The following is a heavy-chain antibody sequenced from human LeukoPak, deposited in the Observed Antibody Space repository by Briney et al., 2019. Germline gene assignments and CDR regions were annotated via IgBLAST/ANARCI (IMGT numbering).Heavy chain of an antibody. CDR2: IVVGSGNT. V-gene: IGHV1-58*01. Sequence: ASVKVSCKASGFTFTSSAVQWVRQARGQRLEWIGWIVVGSGNTNYAQKFQERVTITRDMSTSTAYMELSSLRSEDTAVYYCAAELVRYSSSGGHWGQGTLATVSS. J-gene: IGHJ4*02. CDR3: AAELVRYSSSGGH. CDR1: GFTFTSSA. D-gene: IGHD6-13*01.